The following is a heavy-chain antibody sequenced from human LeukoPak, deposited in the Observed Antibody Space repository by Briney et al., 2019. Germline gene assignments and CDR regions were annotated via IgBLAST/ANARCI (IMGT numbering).Heavy chain of an antibody. V-gene: IGHV3-23*01. Sequence: GGSLRLSCAASGFTFSSYAMSWVRQAPGKGLEWVSAISGSGGSTYYADSVKGRFTISRDNSKNTLYLQMNSLRAEDTAVYYCAKDSEYYYDSSADYYYYMDVWGKGTTVTVSS. D-gene: IGHD3-22*01. CDR3: AKDSEYYYDSSADYYYYMDV. J-gene: IGHJ6*03. CDR1: GFTFSSYA. CDR2: ISGSGGST.